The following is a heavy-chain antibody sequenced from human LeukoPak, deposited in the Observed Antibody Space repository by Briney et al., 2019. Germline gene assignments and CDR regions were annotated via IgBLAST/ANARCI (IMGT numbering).Heavy chain of an antibody. J-gene: IGHJ3*02. CDR1: GYTFTSYD. CDR3: ARGGYSGYGDGAFDI. D-gene: IGHD5-12*01. V-gene: IGHV1-8*01. Sequence: ASVKVSCKASGYTFTSYDINWARQATGQGLEWMGWMNPNSGNTGYAQKFQGRVTMTRNTSISTAYMELSSLRSEDTAVYYCARGGYSGYGDGAFDIWGQGTMATVSS. CDR2: MNPNSGNT.